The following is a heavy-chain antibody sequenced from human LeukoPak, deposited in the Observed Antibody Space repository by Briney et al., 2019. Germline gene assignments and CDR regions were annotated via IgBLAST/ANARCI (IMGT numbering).Heavy chain of an antibody. CDR3: ANPSPTIIVNV. V-gene: IGHV3-23*01. Sequence: PGGSLRLPCAASGFTFSSYAMSWVRQAPGKGLEWVSVISGGGGSTYYADSVKGRFTISRDNSKSTLYLRMNGLRAEDTGVYYCANPSPTIIVNVWGQGTMVTVSS. J-gene: IGHJ3*01. CDR1: GFTFSSYA. CDR2: ISGGGGST. D-gene: IGHD2-21*01.